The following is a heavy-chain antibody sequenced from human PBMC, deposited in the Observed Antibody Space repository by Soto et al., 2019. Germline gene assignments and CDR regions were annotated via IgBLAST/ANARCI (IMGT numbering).Heavy chain of an antibody. CDR1: GFTFSSYG. CDR3: ANSYYDSSGYYYYYYYGMDV. Sequence: GGSLRLSCAASGFTFSSYGMHWVRQAPGKGLEWVAVISYDGSNKYYADSVKGRFTISRDNSKNTLYLQMNSLRAEDTAVYYCANSYYDSSGYYYYYYYGMDVWGQGTTVTVSS. CDR2: ISYDGSNK. J-gene: IGHJ6*02. V-gene: IGHV3-30*18. D-gene: IGHD3-22*01.